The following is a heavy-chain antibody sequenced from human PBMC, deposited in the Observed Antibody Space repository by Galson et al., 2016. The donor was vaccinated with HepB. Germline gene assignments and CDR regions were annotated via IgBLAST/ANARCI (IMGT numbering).Heavy chain of an antibody. J-gene: IGHJ4*02. CDR3: ARDGTGTGSYSGAFY. V-gene: IGHV3-48*04. D-gene: IGHD1-26*01. CDR2: IDGEGGII. CDR1: GFTFSTYS. Sequence: SLRLSCAASGFTFSTYSMNWVRQSPGKGLEWIAYIDGEGGIILYADSVKGRFIISRDNAENSLHLQTNTLRGEDTAVYYCARDGTGTGSYSGAFYWGQGARVTVSS.